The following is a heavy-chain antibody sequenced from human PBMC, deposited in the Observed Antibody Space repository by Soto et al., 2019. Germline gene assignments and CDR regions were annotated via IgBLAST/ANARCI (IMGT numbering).Heavy chain of an antibody. D-gene: IGHD2-15*01. Sequence: QVQLVQSGAEVKKPGSSVKVSCKASGGTFSSYAISWVRQAPGQGLEWMGGIIPIFGTANYAQKFQGRVTITAXXSXSXXYMELSSLRSEDTAVYYGARDLGGIVAYYYYGMDVWGQGTTVTVSS. CDR3: ARDLGGIVAYYYYGMDV. CDR1: GGTFSSYA. J-gene: IGHJ6*02. CDR2: IIPIFGTA. V-gene: IGHV1-69*12.